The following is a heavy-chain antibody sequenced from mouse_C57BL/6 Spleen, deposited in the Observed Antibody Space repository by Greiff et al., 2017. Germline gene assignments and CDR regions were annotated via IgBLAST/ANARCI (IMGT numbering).Heavy chain of an antibody. CDR1: GFNIKNTY. CDR2: IDPANGNT. D-gene: IGHD1-1*01. CDR3: ARSDSYGSSPYAMDY. J-gene: IGHJ4*01. V-gene: IGHV14-3*01. Sequence: VQLQQSVAELVRPGASVKLSCTASGFNIKNTYMHWVKQRPEQGLGWIGRIDPANGNTKYAPKFQGKATITADTSANTAYLQLSSLTSEDTAIYYCARSDSYGSSPYAMDYWGQGTSVTVSS.